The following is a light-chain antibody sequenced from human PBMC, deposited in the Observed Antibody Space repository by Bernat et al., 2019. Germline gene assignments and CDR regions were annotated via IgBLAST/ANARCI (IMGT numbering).Light chain of an antibody. CDR3: SSYAGSGTEL. CDR2: DVN. CDR1: SSDVGGYNF. Sequence: QSALTQPPSASVSPGQSVTISCTGTSSDVGGYNFLSWYQHHPGQAPKLIIYDVNKRPSGVPDRFSGSKSGNTASLTVSVLQAEDEAHYYCSSYAGSGTELFGGGTKLTVL. J-gene: IGLJ2*01. V-gene: IGLV2-8*01.